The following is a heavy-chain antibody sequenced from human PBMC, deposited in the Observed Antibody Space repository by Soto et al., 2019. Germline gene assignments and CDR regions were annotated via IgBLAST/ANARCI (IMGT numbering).Heavy chain of an antibody. V-gene: IGHV1-69*01. CDR2: IIPIFGTA. Sequence: QVQLVQSGAEVKKPGSSVKVSCEASGGTFSSYAISWVRQAPGQGLEWMGGIIPIFGTANYAQKFQGRVTITADESTSTAYMELSSLRSEDTAVYYCARDFYDSSGYSWFDPWGQGTLVTVSS. CDR3: ARDFYDSSGYSWFDP. CDR1: GGTFSSYA. J-gene: IGHJ5*02. D-gene: IGHD3-22*01.